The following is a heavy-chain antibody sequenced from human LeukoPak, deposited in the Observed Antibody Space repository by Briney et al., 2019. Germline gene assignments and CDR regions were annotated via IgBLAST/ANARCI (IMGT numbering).Heavy chain of an antibody. CDR1: GYSISSGYY. CDR3: VRGVTSTNYYYFYMDV. V-gene: IGHV4-4*07. D-gene: IGHD2-8*01. CDR2: INTSGST. Sequence: PPETLSLTCTVSGYSISSGYYWSWIRQPAGRGLEWIGRINTSGSTKYNPSLKSRVTMSVDTSKNQFSLNLSSVTAADTAVYFCVRGVTSTNYYYFYMDVWGKGTTVTISS. J-gene: IGHJ6*03.